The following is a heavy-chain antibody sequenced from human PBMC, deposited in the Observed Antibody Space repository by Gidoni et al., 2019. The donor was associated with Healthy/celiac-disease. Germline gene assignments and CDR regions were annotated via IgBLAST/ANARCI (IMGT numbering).Heavy chain of an antibody. Sequence: EVQLLASGGGLVQPGGSLRLSCAASGFPFSSYAMSWVRQAPGKWLEWVAAISGSGGSTYYADSVKGRFTISRDNSKNTLYLQMNSLRAEDTAVYYCAKVLSVAVAFRGYYYGMDVWGQGTTVTVSS. J-gene: IGHJ6*02. CDR1: GFPFSSYA. CDR3: AKVLSVAVAFRGYYYGMDV. V-gene: IGHV3-23*01. D-gene: IGHD6-19*01. CDR2: ISGSGGST.